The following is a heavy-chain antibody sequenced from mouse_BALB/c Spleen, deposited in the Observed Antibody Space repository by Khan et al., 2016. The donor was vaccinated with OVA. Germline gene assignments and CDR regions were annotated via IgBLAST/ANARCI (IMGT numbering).Heavy chain of an antibody. Sequence: QVQLKQSGPGLVQPSQSLSITCTVSGFSLTSYGVHWVRQPPGKGLEGLGVIWSGGSTDYNEAFISRLNISKVNSKSQVFFKMNSLQANDTSIDSCARNYDYDEGLAYWGQGTLVTVSA. J-gene: IGHJ3*01. CDR2: IWSGGST. D-gene: IGHD2-4*01. V-gene: IGHV2-2*02. CDR3: ARNYDYDEGLAY. CDR1: GFSLTSYG.